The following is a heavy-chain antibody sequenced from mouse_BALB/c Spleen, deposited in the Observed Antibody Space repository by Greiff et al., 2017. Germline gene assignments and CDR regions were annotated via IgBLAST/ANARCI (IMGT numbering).Heavy chain of an antibody. D-gene: IGHD2-1*01. CDR2: IYPGSGST. CDR1: GYTFTDYV. J-gene: IGHJ4*01. CDR3: ARNYGNPLYAMDY. Sequence: QVQLQQSGAELMKPGASVKISCKATGYTFTDYVISWVKQRTGQGLEWIGEIYPGSGSTYYNEKFKGKATLTADKSSNTAYMQLSSLTSEDSAVYFCARNYGNPLYAMDYWGQGTSVTVSS. V-gene: IGHV1-77*01.